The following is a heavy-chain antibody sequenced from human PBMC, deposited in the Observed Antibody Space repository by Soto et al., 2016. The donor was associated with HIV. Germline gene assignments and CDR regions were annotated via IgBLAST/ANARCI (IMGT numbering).Heavy chain of an antibody. Sequence: EVQLVESGEAWSSRGSLKLSCSGSGFRFRNYIMNWVRQAPGKGLEWVSSIKSSRNHIFYGDSAKGRFIISRDDANNVLYLQMNRLTAEDTAVYYCARATNVDILTGTYDAFDTWAKGQRSSSP. CDR1: GFRFRNYI. J-gene: IGHJ3*02. CDR3: ARATNVDILTGTYDAFDT. D-gene: IGHD3-9*01. V-gene: IGHV3-21*02. CDR2: IKSSRNHI.